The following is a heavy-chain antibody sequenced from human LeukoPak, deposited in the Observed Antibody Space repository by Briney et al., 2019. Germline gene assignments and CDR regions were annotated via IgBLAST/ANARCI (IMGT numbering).Heavy chain of an antibody. V-gene: IGHV4-34*01. D-gene: IGHD5-18*01. J-gene: IGHJ1*01. CDR1: GGSISSYY. CDR2: INHSGST. CDR3: ARGGGYSYAFY. Sequence: PSETLSLTCTVSGGSISSYYWSWIRQPPGKGLEWIGEINHSGSTNYNPSLKSRVTISVDTSKNQFSLKLSSVTAADTAVYYCARGGGYSYAFYWGQGTLVTVSS.